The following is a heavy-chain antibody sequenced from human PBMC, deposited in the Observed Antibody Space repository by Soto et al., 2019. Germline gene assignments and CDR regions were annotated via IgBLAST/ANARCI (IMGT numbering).Heavy chain of an antibody. D-gene: IGHD4-17*01. CDR1: GYTCTGYY. Sequence: ASVNVSFKASGYTCTGYYMHWVRQAPGQGLEWMGWINPNSGGTNYAQKFQGWVTMTRDTSISTAYMELSRLRSDDTAVYYCARGPADYGDYGYYFDYWGQGTLVTVSS. CDR2: INPNSGGT. V-gene: IGHV1-2*04. J-gene: IGHJ4*02. CDR3: ARGPADYGDYGYYFDY.